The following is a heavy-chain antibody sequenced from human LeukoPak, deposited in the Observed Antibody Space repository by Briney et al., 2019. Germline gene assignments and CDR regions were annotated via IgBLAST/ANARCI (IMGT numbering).Heavy chain of an antibody. Sequence: PGGSLRLSCAASGFTFSSYAMSWVRQAPGKGLEWVSAISGSGGSTYYADSVKGRFTISRDNSKNTLYLQMNSLRAEDTAVYYCAGGYYDFWSGYYPGWFDPWGQGTLVTVSS. V-gene: IGHV3-23*01. CDR1: GFTFSSYA. CDR3: AGGYYDFWSGYYPGWFDP. CDR2: ISGSGGST. J-gene: IGHJ5*02. D-gene: IGHD3-3*01.